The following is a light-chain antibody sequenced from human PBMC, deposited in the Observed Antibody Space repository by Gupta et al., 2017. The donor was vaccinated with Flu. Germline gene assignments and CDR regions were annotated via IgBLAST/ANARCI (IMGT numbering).Light chain of an antibody. CDR1: QSVDSS. CDR3: QQLSLWPPWT. J-gene: IGKJ1*01. CDR2: DAS. Sequence: ATLALSPGERATLSCRASQSVDSSLAWYQQRPGQAPRLLIYDASNRAAGIPARFSGSGSGTDFTLTISSREPEDFALYYCQQLSLWPPWTFGQGTKVEIK. V-gene: IGKV3-11*01.